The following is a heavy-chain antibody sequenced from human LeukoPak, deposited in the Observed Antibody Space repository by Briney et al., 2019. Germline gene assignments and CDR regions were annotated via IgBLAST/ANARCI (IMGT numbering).Heavy chain of an antibody. CDR1: GGSISSYY. J-gene: IGHJ4*02. D-gene: IGHD6-19*01. Sequence: RPSETLSLTCTVSGGSISSYYWTWIRQPAGKGLQWIGRIYTSGSTTYNPSLKSRVTMSVDMSKNQFSLKLTSVTAADTAVYYCARIAVAGSYFDYWGQGTLVTVSS. V-gene: IGHV4-4*07. CDR3: ARIAVAGSYFDY. CDR2: IYTSGST.